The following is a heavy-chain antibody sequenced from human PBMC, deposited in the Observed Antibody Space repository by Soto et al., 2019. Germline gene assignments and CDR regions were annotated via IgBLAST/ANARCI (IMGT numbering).Heavy chain of an antibody. D-gene: IGHD7-27*01. Sequence: SETLSLTCTVSGASISSSTYFWGWIRQPPGKGLEWLGSIYYGGNTYYNPSLKSRVTISVDTSKSQFSLKVPSVTAADTAVYYCARLFFKLGVDSPRVSYFDYWAQGTLVTVSS. CDR3: ARLFFKLGVDSPRVSYFDY. CDR2: IYYGGNT. J-gene: IGHJ4*02. V-gene: IGHV4-39*01. CDR1: GASISSSTYF.